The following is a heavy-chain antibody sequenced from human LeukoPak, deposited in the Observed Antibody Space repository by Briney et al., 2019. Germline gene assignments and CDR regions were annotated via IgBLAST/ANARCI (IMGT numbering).Heavy chain of an antibody. V-gene: IGHV4-59*01. D-gene: IGHD3-22*01. CDR1: GGSINNYY. CDR3: ARHRGSGYPYFDY. Sequence: SETLSLTCTVSGGSINNYYWIWIRQPPGKGLEWIGYIYYSGSTNYNPSLKSRVTISVDTSKNQFSLKMSTLTAADTAVYYCARHRGSGYPYFDYWGQGTLVTVSS. J-gene: IGHJ4*02. CDR2: IYYSGST.